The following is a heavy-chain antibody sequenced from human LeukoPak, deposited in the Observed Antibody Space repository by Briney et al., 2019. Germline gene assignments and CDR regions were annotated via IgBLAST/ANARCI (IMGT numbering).Heavy chain of an antibody. CDR1: GYSFSLYG. Sequence: WASVKVSCKASGYSFSLYGITWVRQAPGQGLEWMGWISAYNGNTNYAQKLQGRVTMTTDTSTSTAYMELRSLRSDDTAVYYCARTHGGYGEHFDYWGQGTLVTVSS. CDR2: ISAYNGNT. J-gene: IGHJ4*02. D-gene: IGHD5-12*01. CDR3: ARTHGGYGEHFDY. V-gene: IGHV1-18*01.